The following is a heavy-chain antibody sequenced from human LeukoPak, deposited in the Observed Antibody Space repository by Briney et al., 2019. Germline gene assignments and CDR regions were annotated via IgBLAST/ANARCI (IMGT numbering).Heavy chain of an antibody. V-gene: IGHV3-53*01. CDR3: AEATAAGPSPEFDY. CDR2: MYSGGST. Sequence: GGSLRLSCAVSGFTISNNYVSWVRQAPGKGLEWVSVMYSGGSTYYADSVKGRFTISRDNSKNTLYLQMNSLRAEDTAVYYCAEATAAGPSPEFDYWGQGTLVTVSS. J-gene: IGHJ4*02. D-gene: IGHD6-13*01. CDR1: GFTISNNY.